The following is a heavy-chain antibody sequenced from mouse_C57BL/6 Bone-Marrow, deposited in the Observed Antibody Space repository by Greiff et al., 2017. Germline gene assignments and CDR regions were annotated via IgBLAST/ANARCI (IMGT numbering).Heavy chain of an antibody. Sequence: QVQLQQPGAELVKPGASVKLSCKASGYTFTSYWMHWVKQRPGQGLEWIGMIHPNSGSTNYNEKFKSKATLTVDKSSSTAYMQLSSLTSEDSAVYYCARDGKGDWYFDVWGTGTTVTVSS. J-gene: IGHJ1*03. CDR2: IHPNSGST. V-gene: IGHV1-64*01. D-gene: IGHD2-1*01. CDR1: GYTFTSYW. CDR3: ARDGKGDWYFDV.